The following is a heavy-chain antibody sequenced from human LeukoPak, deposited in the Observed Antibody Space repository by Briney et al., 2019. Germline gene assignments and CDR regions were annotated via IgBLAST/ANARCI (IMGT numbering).Heavy chain of an antibody. J-gene: IGHJ4*02. CDR2: INPNSGGT. CDR3: ARGGFSSSWYPYYFDY. CDR1: GYTFSNYY. Sequence: GASVKVSCKASGYTFSNYYMHWVRQAPGQGLEWMGWINPNSGGTNFAQNFQGRVTMTRDTSISTAYMELSGLRSDDTAVYYCARGGFSSSWYPYYFDYWGQGTLVTVSS. V-gene: IGHV1-2*02. D-gene: IGHD6-13*01.